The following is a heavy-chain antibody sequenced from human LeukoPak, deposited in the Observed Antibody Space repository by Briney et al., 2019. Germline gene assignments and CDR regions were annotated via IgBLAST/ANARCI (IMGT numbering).Heavy chain of an antibody. CDR3: ARTSGYWPADFDF. CDR2: TEYSGST. Sequence: PSETLSLTCTVSGGSISTYYWNWIRPPPGRGLERLGYTEYSGSTNYNPSIKSRLTMSVDSSKTHFSLRLRSVTAADTAVYYCARTSGYWPADFDFWGQGALVIVSS. J-gene: IGHJ4*02. V-gene: IGHV4-59*01. CDR1: GGSISTYY. D-gene: IGHD5-12*01.